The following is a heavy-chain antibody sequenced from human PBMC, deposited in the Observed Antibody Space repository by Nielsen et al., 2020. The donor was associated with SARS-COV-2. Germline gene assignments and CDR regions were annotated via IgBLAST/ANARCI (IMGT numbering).Heavy chain of an antibody. J-gene: IGHJ3*02. CDR2: IGGSGIGT. CDR1: GFTFSNYD. V-gene: IGHV3-23*01. CDR3: ASSGSYYDAFDI. D-gene: IGHD1-26*01. Sequence: GESLKISCVVSGFTFSNYDMSWVRQAPGKGLEWVSVIGGSGIGTYYADSVKGRFTISRDKAKNSLYLQMTSLRAEDTAVYYCASSGSYYDAFDIWGQGTMVTVSS.